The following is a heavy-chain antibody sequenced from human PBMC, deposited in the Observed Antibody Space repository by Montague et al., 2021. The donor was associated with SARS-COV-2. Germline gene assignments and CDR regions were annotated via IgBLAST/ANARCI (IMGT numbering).Heavy chain of an antibody. CDR1: GGSFSVYY. CDR3: TKGRRVVRAAMALVAFDL. J-gene: IGHJ3*01. V-gene: IGHV4-34*01. CDR2: INHSGTA. D-gene: IGHD2-2*01. Sequence: SETLSLTCAVYGGSFSVYYWSWLRQSPGRGLEWIAEINHSGTANYNPSLKSRVSISVDTSKNQFTLKLTSVTAADTAMYYCTKGRRVVRAAMALVAFDLWGQGTMVTVSS.